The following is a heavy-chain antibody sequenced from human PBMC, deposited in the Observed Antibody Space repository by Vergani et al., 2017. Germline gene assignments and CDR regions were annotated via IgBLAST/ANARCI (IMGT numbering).Heavy chain of an antibody. D-gene: IGHD5-18*01. CDR1: GGSISSSSYY. CDR3: AVGYGYKNDY. J-gene: IGHJ4*02. CDR2: IYYSGSP. Sequence: QLQLQESGPGLVKPSETLSLTCTVSGGSISSSSYYWGWIRQPPGKGLEWIGSIYYSGSPYYNPSLKSGVTISVDTSKNQFSLKLSSVTAADTAVYYCAVGYGYKNDYWGQGTLVTVSS. V-gene: IGHV4-39*07.